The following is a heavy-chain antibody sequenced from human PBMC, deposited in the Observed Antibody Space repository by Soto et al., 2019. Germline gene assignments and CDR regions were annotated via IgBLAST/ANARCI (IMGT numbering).Heavy chain of an antibody. J-gene: IGHJ5*02. CDR2: IYYSGST. CDR1: GGSISSGGYY. CDR3: ARGRGYGDYVGPDWFDP. V-gene: IGHV4-31*03. Sequence: QVQLQESGPGLVKPSQTLSLTCTVSGGSISSGGYYWSWIRQHPGKGLEWIGYIYYSGSTYYNPYLKSRVTISVDTSKNQFSLKLSSVTAADTAVYYCARGRGYGDYVGPDWFDPWGQGTLVTVSS. D-gene: IGHD4-17*01.